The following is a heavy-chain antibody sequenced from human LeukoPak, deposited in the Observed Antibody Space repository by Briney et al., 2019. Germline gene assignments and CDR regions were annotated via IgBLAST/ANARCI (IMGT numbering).Heavy chain of an antibody. CDR2: ISGSGDST. V-gene: IGHV3-23*01. D-gene: IGHD6-13*01. CDR3: AKTRPLDSSSWSHGDY. CDR1: GFTFSSYA. J-gene: IGHJ4*02. Sequence: GGSLRLSCAASGFTFSSYAMSWVRQAPGKGLEWVSAISGSGDSTYYGDSVKGRFTISRDNSKNTLYLQMNSLRAEDTAVYYCAKTRPLDSSSWSHGDYWGQGTLVTVSS.